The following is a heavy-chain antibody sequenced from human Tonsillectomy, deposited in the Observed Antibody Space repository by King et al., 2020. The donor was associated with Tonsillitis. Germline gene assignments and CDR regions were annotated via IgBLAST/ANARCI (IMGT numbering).Heavy chain of an antibody. J-gene: IGHJ4*02. CDR2: IKQDGSEK. V-gene: IGHV3-7*03. CDR3: ARDLMRDILTGPWDY. Sequence: QLVQSGGGLVQPGGSLRLSCAASGFTFSSYWMSWVRQAPGKGLEWVANIKQDGSEKYYVDSVKGRFTISRDNAKNSLYLQMNSLRAEDTAVYYCARDLMRDILTGPWDYWGQGTLVTVSS. D-gene: IGHD3-9*01. CDR1: GFTFSSYW.